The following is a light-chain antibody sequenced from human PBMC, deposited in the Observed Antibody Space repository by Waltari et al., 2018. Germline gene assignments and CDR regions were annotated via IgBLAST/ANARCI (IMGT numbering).Light chain of an antibody. Sequence: DIVLTQSPATLSLSPGERATLSCWASQSVGSYLACYQQRPGQPPRLLIYHASSRASDNTARFSGSGSGTDFTLAISSLEPEDFAIYYCQQRSNWQGLTFGGGTRVEIK. CDR3: QQRSNWQGLT. V-gene: IGKV3-11*01. CDR1: QSVGSY. J-gene: IGKJ4*01. CDR2: HAS.